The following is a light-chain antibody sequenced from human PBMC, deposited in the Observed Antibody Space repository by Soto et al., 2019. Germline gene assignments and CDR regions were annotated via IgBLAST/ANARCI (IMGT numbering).Light chain of an antibody. CDR3: STWDDSLRGVL. J-gene: IGLJ7*01. CDR1: SSNIGSNY. Sequence: QPVLTQPPSASGTPGQRVTISCSGGSSNIGSNYAYWYRQLPGTDPKIVIYANSQRPSGVPDRFSCSKSGTSASLAISGLRSEDEADYYYSTWDDSLRGVLFGGGTQLTVL. V-gene: IGLV1-47*01. CDR2: ANS.